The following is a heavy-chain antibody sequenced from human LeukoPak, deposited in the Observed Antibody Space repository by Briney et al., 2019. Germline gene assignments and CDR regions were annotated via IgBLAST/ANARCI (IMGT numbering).Heavy chain of an antibody. V-gene: IGHV1-69*13. Sequence: ASVKVSCKASGGTFSSYAISWVRQAPGQGLEWMGGIIPIFGTANYAQKFQGRVTITADESTSTAYMELSSLRSEDTAVYYCALGYDFWSGYYTTHFDYWGQGTLVTVSS. D-gene: IGHD3-3*01. CDR1: GGTFSSYA. CDR2: IIPIFGTA. CDR3: ALGYDFWSGYYTTHFDY. J-gene: IGHJ4*02.